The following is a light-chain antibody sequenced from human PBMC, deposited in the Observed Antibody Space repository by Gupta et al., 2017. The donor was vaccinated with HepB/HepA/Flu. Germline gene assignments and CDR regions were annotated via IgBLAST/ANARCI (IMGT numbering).Light chain of an antibody. Sequence: QSVLTQPPSVSGPPGQRITISCSERNSNIGRNTVNWYQHLPGTTPKLLIYNNFQRPSGVPDRFSGSRSGTSASLAISGLQAEDEADYYCAAWDDGLSGYVFGSGIKVTVL. V-gene: IGLV1-44*01. J-gene: IGLJ1*01. CDR3: AAWDDGLSGYV. CDR1: NSNIGRNT. CDR2: NNF.